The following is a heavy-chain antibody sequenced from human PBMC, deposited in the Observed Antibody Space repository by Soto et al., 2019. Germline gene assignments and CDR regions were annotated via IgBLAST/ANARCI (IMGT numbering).Heavy chain of an antibody. CDR2: IKSKTDGGTT. J-gene: IGHJ6*02. Sequence: GGSLRLSCAASGFTFSNAWMSWVRQAPGKGLEWVGRIKSKTDGGTTDYAAPVKGRFTISRDDSKNTLYLQMNSLKTEDTAVYYCTTVLSSSSWYPSFYYYGMDVWGQGTTVTVSS. V-gene: IGHV3-15*01. CDR1: GFTFSNAW. CDR3: TTVLSSSSWYPSFYYYGMDV. D-gene: IGHD6-13*01.